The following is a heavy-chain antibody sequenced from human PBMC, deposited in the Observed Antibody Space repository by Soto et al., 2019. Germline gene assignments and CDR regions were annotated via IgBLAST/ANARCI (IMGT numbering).Heavy chain of an antibody. V-gene: IGHV3-33*01. CDR1: GFTFSNYG. J-gene: IGHJ5*02. D-gene: IGHD3-10*01. Sequence: QVQLVESGGGVVQPGRSLRLSCAASGFTFSNYGMQWVRQAPGKGLEWVAVIWFDGSNKYYADSVKGRFTISRDNSRNTLYLEMNSLRAEDTVVYYCARDHTYGSGTSYGHNWFDPWGQGTLVTVSS. CDR2: IWFDGSNK. CDR3: ARDHTYGSGTSYGHNWFDP.